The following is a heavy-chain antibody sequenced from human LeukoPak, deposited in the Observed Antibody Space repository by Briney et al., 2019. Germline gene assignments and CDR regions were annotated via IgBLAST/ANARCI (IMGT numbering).Heavy chain of an antibody. CDR1: GFTFSSYW. Sequence: GGSLRLSCAASGFTFSSYWMHWVRQAPGKGLVWVSRINSDGITTSYADSVKGRFTISRDNAKNSLYLQMNSLRAEDTAVYYCARDGGSGWFDYWGQGTLVTVSS. CDR3: ARDGGSGWFDY. D-gene: IGHD6-19*01. V-gene: IGHV3-74*01. CDR2: INSDGITT. J-gene: IGHJ4*02.